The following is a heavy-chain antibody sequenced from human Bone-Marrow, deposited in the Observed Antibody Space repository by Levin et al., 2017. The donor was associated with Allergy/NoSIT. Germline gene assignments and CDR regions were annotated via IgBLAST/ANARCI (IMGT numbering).Heavy chain of an antibody. J-gene: IGHJ4*02. CDR2: ISGSGGST. CDR1: GFTFSSYA. Sequence: GGSLRLSCAASGFTFSSYAMSWVRQAPGKGLEWVSAISGSGGSTYYADSVKGRFTISRDNSKNTLYLQMNSLRAEDTAVYYCAKAYYYDSSGYYAPFDYWGQGTLVTVSS. V-gene: IGHV3-23*01. D-gene: IGHD3-22*01. CDR3: AKAYYYDSSGYYAPFDY.